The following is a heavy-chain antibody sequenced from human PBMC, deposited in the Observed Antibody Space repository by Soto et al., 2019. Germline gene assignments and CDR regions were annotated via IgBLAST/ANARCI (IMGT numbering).Heavy chain of an antibody. CDR1: GYTFTSYG. D-gene: IGHD3-10*01. CDR3: ARVGTRVRGVIIGGPDY. J-gene: IGHJ4*02. CDR2: ISAYNGNT. V-gene: IGHV1-18*01. Sequence: QVQLVQSGAEVKKPGASVKVSCKASGYTFTSYGISWVRQAPGQGLEWMGWISAYNGNTNYAQKLQGKVTMTTDTSPRTAYMELRGLRSDDTAVYYCARVGTRVRGVIIGGPDYWGQGTLVTVSS.